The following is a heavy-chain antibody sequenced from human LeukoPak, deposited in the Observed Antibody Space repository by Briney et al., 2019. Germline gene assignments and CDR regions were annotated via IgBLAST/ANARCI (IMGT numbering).Heavy chain of an antibody. V-gene: IGHV1-8*01. CDR1: GYTFTNYD. CDR2: MSPSSDNT. Sequence: ASVNVSCKASGYTFTNYDINWVRQASGQGLEWMGWMSPSSDNTGYAQKFQGRVTMTRNTSISTAYMELTSLTSEDTVVYYCARDVDWDGFHPWGQGTLVTVSS. CDR3: ARDVDWDGFHP. J-gene: IGHJ5*02. D-gene: IGHD3/OR15-3a*01.